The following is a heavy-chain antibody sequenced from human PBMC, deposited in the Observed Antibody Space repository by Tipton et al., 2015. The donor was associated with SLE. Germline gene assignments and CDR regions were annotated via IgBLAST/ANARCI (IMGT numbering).Heavy chain of an antibody. CDR1: GFTFTNSA. V-gene: IGHV3-23*03. CDR2: IIYSGGST. D-gene: IGHD2/OR15-2a*01. J-gene: IGHJ4*02. CDR3: ARAFRNGNEY. Sequence: SLRLSCAASGFTFTNSAMTWVRQAPGKGLEWVSIIYSGGSTYYADSIKGRFAISRDNSNKKLYLQMNSLRVEDSAVYYCARAFRNGNEYWGLRTLCTGSS.